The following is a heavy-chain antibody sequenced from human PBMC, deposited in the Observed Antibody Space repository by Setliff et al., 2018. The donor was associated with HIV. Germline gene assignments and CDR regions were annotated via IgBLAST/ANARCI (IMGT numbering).Heavy chain of an antibody. CDR2: ISTDGSST. V-gene: IGHV3-74*01. D-gene: IGHD1-26*01. J-gene: IGHJ3*02. CDR3: AREHRGSYSSAFDI. Sequence: PGESLKLSCAASGFTFSSYWMHWVRQAPGKGLVWVSRISTDGSSTNYADSVKGRFTISRDNAKNTVYLQMNSLRDEDTAVYYCAREHRGSYSSAFDIWGQGTLVTVSS. CDR1: GFTFSSYW.